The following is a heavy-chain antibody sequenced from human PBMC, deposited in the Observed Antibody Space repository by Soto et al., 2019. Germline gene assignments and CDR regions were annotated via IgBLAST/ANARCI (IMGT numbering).Heavy chain of an antibody. J-gene: IGHJ4*02. Sequence: SETLSLTCTVSGGSISSSSFFWGRIRQPPGKGLEWIGNVHYRGSTYYNASLTSRVTISVDTSKNQFSLKLSSVTAADSAVYSCARGIGYYFDSWGQGTLVTVSS. D-gene: IGHD5-12*01. CDR3: ARGIGYYFDS. V-gene: IGHV4-39*01. CDR1: GGSISSSSFF. CDR2: VHYRGST.